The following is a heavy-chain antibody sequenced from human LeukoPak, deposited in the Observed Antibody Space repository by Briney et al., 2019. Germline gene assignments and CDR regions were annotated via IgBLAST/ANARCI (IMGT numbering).Heavy chain of an antibody. CDR1: GFTFSSYW. D-gene: IGHD5-18*01. Sequence: GGSLRLSCAASGFTFSSYWMHWVRQAPGKGLVWVSRIQTDGSSTNYADSVKRRFTISRDNTKNTLHLQMNSLRAEDTAVYYCAGGGYTYGLYWGQGDLVTVSS. CDR3: AGGGYTYGLY. J-gene: IGHJ4*02. CDR2: IQTDGSST. V-gene: IGHV3-74*01.